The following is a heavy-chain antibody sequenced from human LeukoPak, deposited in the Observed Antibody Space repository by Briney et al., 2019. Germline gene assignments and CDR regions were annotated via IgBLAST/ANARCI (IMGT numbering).Heavy chain of an antibody. J-gene: IGHJ5*02. CDR1: GFTVSSNF. D-gene: IGHD1-26*01. V-gene: IGHV3-53*01. CDR3: VRSLNSGSYADL. Sequence: PGGSLRLSCAASGFTVSSNFMSWVRQAPGKGLEWVSVVYSVGTTYYADPVKGRFTIPRDTSRNTLYLQMNSLRVDDTAVYYCVRSLNSGSYADLWGQGTLITFSS. CDR2: VYSVGTT.